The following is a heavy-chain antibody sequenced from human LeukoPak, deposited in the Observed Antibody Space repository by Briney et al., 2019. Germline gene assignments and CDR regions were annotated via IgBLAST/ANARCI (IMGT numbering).Heavy chain of an antibody. CDR3: ARGTAMDLYNYYMDV. CDR2: IIPIFGTA. V-gene: IGHV1-69*05. Sequence: SVKVSCKASGGTFSSYAISWVRQAPGQGLEWMGGIIPIFGTANYAQKFQGRVTITTDESTSTAYMELSSLRSEDTAVYYCARGTAMDLYNYYMDVWGKGTTATVSS. CDR1: GGTFSSYA. J-gene: IGHJ6*03. D-gene: IGHD5-18*01.